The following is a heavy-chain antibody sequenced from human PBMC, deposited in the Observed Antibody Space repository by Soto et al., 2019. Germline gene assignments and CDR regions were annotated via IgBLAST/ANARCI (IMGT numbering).Heavy chain of an antibody. CDR3: ARRQHDSSIEGPNFDY. CDR1: GYSFTSYW. V-gene: IGHV5-51*01. CDR2: IYPGDSDT. D-gene: IGHD4-4*01. Sequence: PGESLKISCKGSGYSFTSYWIGWVRQMPGKGLEWMGIIYPGDSDTRYSPSFQGQVTISADKSISTAYLQWSSLKASDTAMYYCARRQHDSSIEGPNFDYWGQGNLVTVSS. J-gene: IGHJ4*02.